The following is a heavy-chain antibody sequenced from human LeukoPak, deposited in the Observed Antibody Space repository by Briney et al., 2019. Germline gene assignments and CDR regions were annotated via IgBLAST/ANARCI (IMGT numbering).Heavy chain of an antibody. CDR3: ARGFATMVRGVVLDF. CDR2: IYYSGST. V-gene: IGHV4-30-4*01. CDR1: GGSISSGDYY. D-gene: IGHD3-10*01. J-gene: IGHJ4*02. Sequence: SETLSLTCTVSGGSISSGDYYWSWIRQPPGKGLEWIGYIYYSGSTYYNPSLKSRVTISVDTSKNQFSLKLSSVTAADTAVYYCARGFATMVRGVVLDFWGQGTLVTVSS.